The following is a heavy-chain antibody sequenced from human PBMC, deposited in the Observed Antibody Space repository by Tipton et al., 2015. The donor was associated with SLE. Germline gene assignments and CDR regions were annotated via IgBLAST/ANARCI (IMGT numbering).Heavy chain of an antibody. CDR2: ISYDGRT. CDR3: ARGPNWGLDDAFDI. Sequence: TLSLTCTVSGGSIISYYWSWIRQPPGKGLEWIGCISYDGRTKYNPSLKSRLIISLDTSKNQFSLRLSSVTAADTAVYFCARGPNWGLDDAFDIWGQGTMVSVSS. D-gene: IGHD7-27*01. J-gene: IGHJ3*02. V-gene: IGHV4-59*12. CDR1: GGSIISYY.